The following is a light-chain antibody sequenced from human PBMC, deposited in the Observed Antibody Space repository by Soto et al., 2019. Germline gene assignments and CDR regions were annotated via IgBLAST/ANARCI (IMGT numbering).Light chain of an antibody. CDR1: QSVSSK. J-gene: IGKJ1*01. CDR2: DAS. Sequence: EIVLTQSPATLSLSPGERATLSCRASQSVSSKLAWYQQKPGQAPRLLIYDASNRATDIPARCSGSGSGTDFTLTISSLEPEDFAVYYCRQRNNWPRTFGQGTKVEIK. V-gene: IGKV3-11*01. CDR3: RQRNNWPRT.